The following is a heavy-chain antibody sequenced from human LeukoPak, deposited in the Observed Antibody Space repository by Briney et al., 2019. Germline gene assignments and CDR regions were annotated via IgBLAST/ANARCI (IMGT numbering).Heavy chain of an antibody. CDR2: INHSGST. V-gene: IGHV4-34*01. CDR3: ARTRSYGFDY. J-gene: IGHJ4*02. D-gene: IGHD5-18*01. Sequence: SETLSLTCAVYGGSFSGYYWSWIRQPPGKGLEWIGEINHSGSTNYNPSLKSRVTIPVDTSKNQFSLKLSSVTAADTAVYYCARTRSYGFDYWGQGTLVTVSS. CDR1: GGSFSGYY.